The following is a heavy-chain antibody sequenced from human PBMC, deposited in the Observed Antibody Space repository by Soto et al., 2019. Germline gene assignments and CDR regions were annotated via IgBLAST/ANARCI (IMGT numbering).Heavy chain of an antibody. CDR2: IIPSYDRT. D-gene: IGHD4-17*01. Sequence: QVLLLQSGSEVKKAGSSVKVSCKASGDAFKSYVIHWVRQAPGQGLEYMGRIIPSYDRTKYAQKFQGRLTVTADMYTSTVYMELSSLRSEDTAVYYCARDPTNDYGDDTFDYWGQGTKVIVSS. CDR3: ARDPTNDYGDDTFDY. V-gene: IGHV1-69*06. CDR1: GDAFKSYV. J-gene: IGHJ4*02.